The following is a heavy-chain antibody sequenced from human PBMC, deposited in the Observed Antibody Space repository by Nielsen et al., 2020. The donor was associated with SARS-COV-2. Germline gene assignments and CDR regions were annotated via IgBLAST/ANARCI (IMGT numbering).Heavy chain of an antibody. Sequence: WIRQPPGKGLEWVSVIYSGGSSTYYADSVKGRFTISRDNSKNTLYLQMNSLRAEDTAVYYCARVGLGYCSGGSCYSGGSYYYYGMDVWGQGTTVTVSS. CDR2: IYSGGSST. D-gene: IGHD2-15*01. J-gene: IGHJ6*02. V-gene: IGHV3-23*03. CDR3: ARVGLGYCSGGSCYSGGSYYYYGMDV.